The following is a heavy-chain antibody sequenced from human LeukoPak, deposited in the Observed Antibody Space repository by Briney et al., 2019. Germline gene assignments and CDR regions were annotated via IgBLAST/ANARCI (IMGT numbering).Heavy chain of an antibody. CDR2: IYTSGST. CDR1: GGSISSYY. D-gene: IGHD3-9*01. Sequence: ASETLSLTCTVSGGSISSYYWSWIRQPAGKGLEWIGRIYTSGSTNYNPSLESRVTMSVDTSKNQFSLKLSSVTAADTAVYYCAGYDILTGYFLSWWGQGTLVTVSS. J-gene: IGHJ4*02. CDR3: AGYDILTGYFLSW. V-gene: IGHV4-4*07.